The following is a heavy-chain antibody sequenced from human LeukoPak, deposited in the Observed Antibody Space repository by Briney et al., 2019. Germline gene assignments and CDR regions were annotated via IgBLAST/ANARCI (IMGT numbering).Heavy chain of an antibody. CDR2: IYSGGST. J-gene: IGHJ4*02. Sequence: PGGSLRLSCAASGFTVSSNYMSWVRQAPGKGLEWVSVIYSGGSTYYADSVKGRFTISRDNSKNTLYLQMNSLRAEDTAVYYCARGSNYDSSGYCVYWGQGTLVTVSS. V-gene: IGHV3-66*01. CDR1: GFTVSSNY. CDR3: ARGSNYDSSGYCVY. D-gene: IGHD3-22*01.